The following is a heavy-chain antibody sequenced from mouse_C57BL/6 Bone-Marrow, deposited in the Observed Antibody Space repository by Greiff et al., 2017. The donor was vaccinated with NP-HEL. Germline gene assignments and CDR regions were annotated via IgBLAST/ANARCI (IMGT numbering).Heavy chain of an antibody. D-gene: IGHD2-4*01. CDR1: GFTFSSYA. CDR2: ISDGGSYT. V-gene: IGHV5-4*01. Sequence: EVQGVESGGGLVKPGGSLKLSCAASGFTFSSYAMSWVRQTPEKRLEWVATISDGGSYTYYPDNVKGRFTISRDNAKNNLYLQMSHLKSEDTAMYYCARAGWDYDYVWFAYWGQGTLVTVSA. CDR3: ARAGWDYDYVWFAY. J-gene: IGHJ3*01.